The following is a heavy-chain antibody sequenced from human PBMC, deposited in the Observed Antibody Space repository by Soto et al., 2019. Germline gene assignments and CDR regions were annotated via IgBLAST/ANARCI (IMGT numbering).Heavy chain of an antibody. D-gene: IGHD3-10*01. CDR2: IYYSGST. CDR1: DGSIGSGDYC. Sequence: PSEPLSLTCTVSDGSIGSGDYCWSWIRQPPGKGLEWIGYIYYSGSTYYNPSLKSRVTISVDTSKNQFSLKLSSVTAADTAVYYCARKYYYGSGSLGFDYWGQGTLVTVSS. J-gene: IGHJ4*02. V-gene: IGHV4-30-4*01. CDR3: ARKYYYGSGSLGFDY.